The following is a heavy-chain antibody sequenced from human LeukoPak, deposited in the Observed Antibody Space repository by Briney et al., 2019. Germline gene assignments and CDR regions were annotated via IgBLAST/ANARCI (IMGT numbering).Heavy chain of an antibody. D-gene: IGHD2-2*01. CDR1: GFTFSSYS. V-gene: IGHV3-48*01. J-gene: IGHJ5*01. CDR3: ARGTSNWYDY. Sequence: PGGSLRLSCEASGFTFSSYSMNWVRQAPGKGLEWISYIRSSSSTIYYADSVKGRFTISRDNAENSLYLQMNSLRAEDTAVYYCARGTSNWYDYWGQGTLVTVSS. CDR2: IRSSSSTI.